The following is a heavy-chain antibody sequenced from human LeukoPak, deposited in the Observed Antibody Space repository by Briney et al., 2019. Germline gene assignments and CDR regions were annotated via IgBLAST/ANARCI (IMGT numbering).Heavy chain of an antibody. J-gene: IGHJ4*02. CDR3: ARDPMGHDSSGYPPS. CDR2: IIPIFGTA. V-gene: IGHV1-69*13. Sequence: SVKVSCKASGGTFSSYAISWVRQAPGQGLEWMGGIIPIFGTANYAQKFQGRVTITADESTSTAYMELNSLRAEDTAVYYCARDPMGHDSSGYPPSWGQGTLVTVSS. CDR1: GGTFSSYA. D-gene: IGHD3-22*01.